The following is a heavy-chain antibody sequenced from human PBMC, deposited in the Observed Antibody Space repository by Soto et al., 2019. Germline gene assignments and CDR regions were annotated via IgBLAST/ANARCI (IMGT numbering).Heavy chain of an antibody. J-gene: IGHJ4*02. Sequence: SETLSLTCPVSRYSISGYYWSWFRQPPGKGLEWIGYIYYSGSTTYTPSLKSRVTIAVDTSKNQFSLRLNSVTAADTAVYYCARLGGYYQAFDQWGQGSLVTVS. V-gene: IGHV4-59*08. CDR1: RYSISGYY. CDR3: ARLGGYYQAFDQ. CDR2: IYYSGST. D-gene: IGHD3-22*01.